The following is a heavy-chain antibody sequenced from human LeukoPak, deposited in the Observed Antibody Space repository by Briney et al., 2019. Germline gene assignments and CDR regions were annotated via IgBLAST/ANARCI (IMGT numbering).Heavy chain of an antibody. Sequence: ASVKVSCKASGYTFTGYYMHWVRQAPGQGLEWMGWINPNSGGTNYAQKFQGRVTMTRDTSISTAYMELSRLRSDDTAVYYCARATRLRDFDWNGSLGYWGQGTLVTVSS. CDR2: INPNSGGT. D-gene: IGHD3-9*01. CDR1: GYTFTGYY. CDR3: ARATRLRDFDWNGSLGY. V-gene: IGHV1-2*02. J-gene: IGHJ4*02.